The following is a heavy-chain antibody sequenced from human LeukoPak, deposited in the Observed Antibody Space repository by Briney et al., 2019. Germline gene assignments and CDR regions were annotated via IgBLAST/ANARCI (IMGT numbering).Heavy chain of an antibody. D-gene: IGHD2-21*02. V-gene: IGHV3-23*05. CDR1: GLNFNTYD. CDR2: FGTRHTHI. Sequence: GGSLRLSCVGSGLNFNTYDLTWVRQAPGRGLEWVALFGTRHTHIFYADSVEGRFAISRDNSKNTVYLQMNSLRVEDAAVYYCAARLPLYGMDVWGQGTTVTVSS. J-gene: IGHJ6*02. CDR3: AARLPLYGMDV.